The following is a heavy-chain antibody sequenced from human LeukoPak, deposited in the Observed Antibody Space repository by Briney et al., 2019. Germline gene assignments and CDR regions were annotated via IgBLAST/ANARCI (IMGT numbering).Heavy chain of an antibody. CDR2: IIPIFGTA. V-gene: IGHV1-69*05. CDR3: AGTEGGYSYGLSFDY. CDR1: GGTFCSYA. J-gene: IGHJ4*02. D-gene: IGHD5-18*01. Sequence: ASVKVSCKASGGTFCSYAISWVRQAPGQGLEWLGGIIPIFGTANYAQKFQGRVTITTDESTSTAYMELSSLRSEDTAVYYCAGTEGGYSYGLSFDYWGQGTLVTVSS.